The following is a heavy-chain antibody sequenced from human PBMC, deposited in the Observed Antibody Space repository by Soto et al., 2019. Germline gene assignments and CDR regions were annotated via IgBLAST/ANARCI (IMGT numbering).Heavy chain of an antibody. Sequence: EVQLVESGGGLVQPGGSLRLSCAASGFTFSSYWMHWVRQAPGKGLVWVSRINRDGSTTTYADSVKGRFTISRDKAKNTLYLQMNSLRADDTAVYYCARVATGSYNWFDPWGQGTLVTVSS. J-gene: IGHJ5*02. V-gene: IGHV3-74*01. D-gene: IGHD1-26*01. CDR2: INRDGSTT. CDR3: ARVATGSYNWFDP. CDR1: GFTFSSYW.